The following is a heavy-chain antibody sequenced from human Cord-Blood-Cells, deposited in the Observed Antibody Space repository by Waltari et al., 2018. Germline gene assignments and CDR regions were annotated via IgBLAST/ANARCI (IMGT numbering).Heavy chain of an antibody. CDR1: GGSFSGYY. J-gene: IGHJ6*03. Sequence: QVQLQQWGAGLLKHSETLSLTCAVYGGSFSGYYWSWIRQPPGKGLEWIGEINHSGSTNYNPSLKSRVTISVDTSKNQFSLKLSSVTAADTAVYYCARGLGFLEWLYYYYYMDVWGKGTTVTVSS. V-gene: IGHV4-34*01. CDR2: INHSGST. CDR3: ARGLGFLEWLYYYYYMDV. D-gene: IGHD3-3*01.